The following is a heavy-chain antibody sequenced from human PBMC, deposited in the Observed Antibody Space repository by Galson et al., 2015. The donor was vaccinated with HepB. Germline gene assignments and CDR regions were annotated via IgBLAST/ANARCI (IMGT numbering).Heavy chain of an antibody. D-gene: IGHD6-13*01. J-gene: IGHJ4*02. CDR3: ARGGSSSGYRGFDY. Sequence: SLRLTCAASGFTFSRYWMHGVRQAPGKGLMWVSRMNEDGTMIGYADSVKGRFTISRDYARDTLYLQMNSLRAEDTAVYYCARGGSSSGYRGFDYWGQGALVTVSS. CDR2: MNEDGTMI. CDR1: GFTFSRYW. V-gene: IGHV3-74*01.